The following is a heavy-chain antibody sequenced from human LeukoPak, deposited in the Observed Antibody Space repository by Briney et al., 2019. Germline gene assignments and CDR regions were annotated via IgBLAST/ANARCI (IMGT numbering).Heavy chain of an antibody. CDR3: ARVFKSSFDY. D-gene: IGHD3-3*01. CDR1: GYTFTGYY. Sequence: GASVKVSCKASGYTFTGYYMHWVRQAPGQGLEWMGIINPSGGSTSYAQKFQGRVTVTRDMSTSTVYMELSSLRSEDTAVYYCARVFKSSFDYWGQGTLVTVSS. V-gene: IGHV1-46*01. J-gene: IGHJ4*02. CDR2: INPSGGST.